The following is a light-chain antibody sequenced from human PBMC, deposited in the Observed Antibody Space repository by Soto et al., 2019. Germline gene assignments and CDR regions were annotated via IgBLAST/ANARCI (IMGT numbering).Light chain of an antibody. Sequence: SLTVSLGGTVTLTCGSSTGAVTNGHYPYWFQQKPGQTPRVIIYDTSTRAADIPARFSGSGYGTYFTLTISSLQSEDFAVYYCQQYNIWRSITFGPGTRLEIK. CDR1: TGAVTN. CDR2: DTS. J-gene: IGKJ5*01. CDR3: QQYNIWRSIT. V-gene: IGKV3-15*01.